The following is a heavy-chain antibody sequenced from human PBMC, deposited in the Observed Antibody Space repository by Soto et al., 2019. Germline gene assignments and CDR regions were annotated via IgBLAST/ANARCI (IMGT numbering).Heavy chain of an antibody. CDR1: GFTFSNVE. D-gene: IGHD1-26*01. J-gene: IGHJ4*02. V-gene: IGHV3-48*03. CDR3: AKEATNINNFDY. CDR2: ITRNNRTI. Sequence: GGSLRLSCAGSGFTFSNVEMTSVRQAPGKGLEWISYITRNNRTIYYADSVKGRFTISRDNAENSLYLPMNSLRAEDTAVYYCAKEATNINNFDYWGQGTLVTVSS.